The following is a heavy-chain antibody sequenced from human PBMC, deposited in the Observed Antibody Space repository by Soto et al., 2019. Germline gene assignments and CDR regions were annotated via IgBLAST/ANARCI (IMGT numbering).Heavy chain of an antibody. Sequence: QVQLVESGGGVVQPGRSLRLSCAASGFTFRIYSMHWVRQSPGKGLEWVAVMWYDGTNKYYGESVKGRFTISRDNSENTLYLQMTRLRVEDTAVYYCARDATFGTKGGSFDIWGHGTLVTVSS. CDR2: MWYDGTNK. CDR1: GFTFRIYS. V-gene: IGHV3-33*01. J-gene: IGHJ3*02. D-gene: IGHD3-16*01. CDR3: ARDATFGTKGGSFDI.